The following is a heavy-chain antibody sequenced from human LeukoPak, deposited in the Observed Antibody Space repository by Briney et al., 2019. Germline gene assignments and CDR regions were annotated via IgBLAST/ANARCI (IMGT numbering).Heavy chain of an antibody. CDR1: GFTFSDYY. J-gene: IGHJ6*03. CDR2: ISTSGSTI. V-gene: IGHV3-11*01. CDR3: ARDGVLRYFDWLFPYYMDV. Sequence: GGSLRLSCAASGFTFSDYYMSWIRQAPGKGLEWVSYISTSGSTIYYADSVKGRFTTSRDNAKNSLYLQMNSLRAEDTAVYYCARDGVLRYFDWLFPYYMDVWGKGTTVTISS. D-gene: IGHD3-9*01.